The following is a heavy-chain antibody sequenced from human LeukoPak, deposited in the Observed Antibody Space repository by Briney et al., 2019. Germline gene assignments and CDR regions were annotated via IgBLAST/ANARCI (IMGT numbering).Heavy chain of an antibody. CDR3: ARVSVGIPS. D-gene: IGHD4-23*01. CDR2: IYSGGST. V-gene: IGHV3-66*02. J-gene: IGHJ5*02. CDR1: GFTFSSYS. Sequence: GGSLRLSCAASGFTFSSYSMNWVRQAPGKGLEWVSVIYSGGSTYYADSVKGRFTISRDNSKNTLHLQMNSLRAEDTAVYYCARVSVGIPSWGQGTLVTVFS.